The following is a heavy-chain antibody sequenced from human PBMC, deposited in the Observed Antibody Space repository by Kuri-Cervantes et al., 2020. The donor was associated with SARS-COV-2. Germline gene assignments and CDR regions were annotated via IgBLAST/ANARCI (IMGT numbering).Heavy chain of an antibody. CDR2: ISYDGSNK. CDR1: GFTFSSYG. Sequence: GESLKISCAASGFTFSSYGMHWVRQAPGKGLEWVAVISYDGSNKYYADSVKGRFTISRDNSKSTLYLQMNSLRDEDTAVYYCARGYCSSTSCPPYYYYGMDVWGQGTTVTVSS. V-gene: IGHV3-30*03. D-gene: IGHD2-2*01. J-gene: IGHJ6*02. CDR3: ARGYCSSTSCPPYYYYGMDV.